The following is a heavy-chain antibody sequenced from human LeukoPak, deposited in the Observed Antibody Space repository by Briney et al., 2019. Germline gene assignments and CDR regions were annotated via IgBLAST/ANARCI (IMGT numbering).Heavy chain of an antibody. J-gene: IGHJ4*02. CDR3: ARSKSYSSGWTDFDC. D-gene: IGHD6-19*01. CDR1: GFTFSSHD. V-gene: IGHV3-13*01. CDR2: IGTAGNT. Sequence: GGSLRLSCAASGFTFSSHDMHWVRQPRGKGLDGVSVIGTAGNTYYTDSVKGRFTISRENAKKSLYLQMDNLRAEDTAVYYCARSKSYSSGWTDFDCWGQGTLVTVSS.